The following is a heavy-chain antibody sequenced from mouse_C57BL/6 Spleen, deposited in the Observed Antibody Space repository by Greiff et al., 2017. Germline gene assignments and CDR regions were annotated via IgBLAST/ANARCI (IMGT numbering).Heavy chain of an antibody. CDR2: IDPSDSYT. V-gene: IGHV1-50*01. D-gene: IGHD3-1*01. CDR1: GYTFTSYW. CDR3: ARSGLDY. J-gene: IGHJ2*01. Sequence: QVQLQQPGAELVKPGASVKLSCKASGYTFTSYWMQWVKQRPGQGLEWIGEIDPSDSYTNYNQKFKGKATLTVDTSSSTAYMQLSSLTSEDSAVYYCARSGLDYWSQGTTLTVSS.